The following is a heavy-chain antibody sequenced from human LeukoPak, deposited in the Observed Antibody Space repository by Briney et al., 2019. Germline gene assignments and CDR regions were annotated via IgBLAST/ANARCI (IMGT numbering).Heavy chain of an antibody. CDR2: ISAYNGNT. CDR3: ARQSGSSYFDY. D-gene: IGHD1-26*01. J-gene: IGHJ4*02. V-gene: IGHV1-18*01. Sequence: ASVKVSCKASGYTFSSYGISWVRQAPGQGLEWMGWISAYNGNTNYAQKVQGRVTMTRDMSTCTVYMELSSLRSEDTAVYYCARQSGSSYFDYWGQGTLVTVSS. CDR1: GYTFSSYG.